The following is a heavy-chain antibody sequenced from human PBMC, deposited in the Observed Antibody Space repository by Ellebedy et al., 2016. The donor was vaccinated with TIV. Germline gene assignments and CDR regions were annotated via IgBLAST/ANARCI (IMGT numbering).Heavy chain of an antibody. Sequence: GESLKISXAASGFTFSDYYMSWIRQAPGKGLEWVSYISSSSSYTNYADSVKGRFTISRDNAKNSLYLQMNSLRAEDTAVYYCARDTAMGDYFDYWGQGTLVTVSS. J-gene: IGHJ4*02. D-gene: IGHD5-18*01. CDR2: ISSSSSYT. V-gene: IGHV3-11*05. CDR3: ARDTAMGDYFDY. CDR1: GFTFSDYY.